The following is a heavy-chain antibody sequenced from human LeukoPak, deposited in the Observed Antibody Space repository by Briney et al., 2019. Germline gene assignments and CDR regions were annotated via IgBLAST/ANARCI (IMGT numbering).Heavy chain of an antibody. CDR3: ARSKTARHPFDY. D-gene: IGHD1-1*01. J-gene: IGHJ4*02. CDR1: GYTFTSYG. Sequence: ASVKVSCKASGYTFTSYGINWVRQATGQGLEWMGWMNPNSGNTGYVQKFQGRATMTRNTSISTAYMELSSLRSEDTAVYYCARSKTARHPFDYWGQGTLVTVSS. CDR2: MNPNSGNT. V-gene: IGHV1-8*01.